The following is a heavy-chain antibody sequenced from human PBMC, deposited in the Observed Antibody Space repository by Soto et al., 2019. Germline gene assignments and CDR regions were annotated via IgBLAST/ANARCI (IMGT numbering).Heavy chain of an antibody. V-gene: IGHV5-51*01. Sequence: EVQLVQSGAEVKKPGESLKISCKGSGYSFTSYWIGWVRQMPGKGLEWMGIIYPGDSDTRYSPSFQGQVTISADKSISTAYLQWSSLKASDTAMYYCARHSRVTMVRGVIDWFDPWGQGTLVTVSS. CDR3: ARHSRVTMVRGVIDWFDP. J-gene: IGHJ5*02. CDR2: IYPGDSDT. CDR1: GYSFTSYW. D-gene: IGHD3-10*01.